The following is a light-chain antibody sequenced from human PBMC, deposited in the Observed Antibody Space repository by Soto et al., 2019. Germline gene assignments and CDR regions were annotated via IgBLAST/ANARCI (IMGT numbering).Light chain of an antibody. J-gene: IGKJ2*01. CDR1: QSVSNRY. CDR3: QQYGSSPYT. CDR2: GAS. Sequence: EIVLTQSPGTLSLSPGERATLSCRASQSVSNRYLAWYQQKPGQAPRLLIYGASSRATGISDRFSGSGSGSDVPVILSRLGPDDLAGSYCQQYGSSPYTFGQATPRAIK. V-gene: IGKV3-20*01.